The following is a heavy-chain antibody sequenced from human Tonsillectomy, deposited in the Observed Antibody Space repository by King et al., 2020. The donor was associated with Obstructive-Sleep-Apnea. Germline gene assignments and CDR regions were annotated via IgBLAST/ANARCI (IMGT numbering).Heavy chain of an antibody. CDR1: GGSFSGYY. J-gene: IGHJ5*01. CDR2: INHSGST. V-gene: IGHV4-34*01. Sequence: VQLQQWGAGLLKPSETLSLTCAVYGGSFSGYYWSWIRQSPGKGLEWIGEINHSGSTNYNPSLKSRVTISVDTSKNQFSLKLSSVTAADTAVYYCARGHGDDDGDWFDSWGQGTLVTVSS. CDR3: ARGHGDDDGDWFDS. D-gene: IGHD4-17*01.